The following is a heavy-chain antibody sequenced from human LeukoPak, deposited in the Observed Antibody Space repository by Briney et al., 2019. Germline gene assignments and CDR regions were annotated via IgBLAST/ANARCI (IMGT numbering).Heavy chain of an antibody. CDR3: AKDSGYDPHTYNWFDP. D-gene: IGHD5-12*01. J-gene: IGHJ5*02. CDR1: GFTFDDYA. Sequence: GGSLRLSCAASGFTFDDYAMHWVRQAPGKGLEWVSGISWNSGSIGYADSVKGRFTISRDNAKNSLYLQMNSLRAEDTALYYCAKDSGYDPHTYNWFDPWGQGTLVTVSS. V-gene: IGHV3-9*01. CDR2: ISWNSGSI.